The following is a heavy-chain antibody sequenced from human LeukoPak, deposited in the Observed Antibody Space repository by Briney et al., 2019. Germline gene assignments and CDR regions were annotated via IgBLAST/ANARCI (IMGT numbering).Heavy chain of an antibody. J-gene: IGHJ1*01. CDR1: GDSISSGGYY. CDR2: LYPSVST. V-gene: IGHV4-61*02. Sequence: SETLSLTCTVSGDSISSGGYYWSWIRQPAGKGLEWTGRLYPSVSTIYNPSLKGRATMSVDTSKNQFSLRLTSVTAADTAVYYCARDGVGMSEEYFQYWGQGTLVTVSS. CDR3: ARDGVGMSEEYFQY. D-gene: IGHD1-14*01.